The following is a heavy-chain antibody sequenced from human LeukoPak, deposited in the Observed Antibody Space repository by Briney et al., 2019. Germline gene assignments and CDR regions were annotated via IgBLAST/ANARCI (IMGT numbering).Heavy chain of an antibody. CDR1: GSIFTSDW. CDR2: IYPGDSDT. Sequence: GESLQISSEGSGSIFTSDWIAWVRQLPGKGREWMGIIYPGDSDTRYSPSFHRLIPISVDKSIRTAYLQWSSLKASDTAMYYCARFVSSDWKGVDYWGQGTLVSVSS. D-gene: IGHD6-19*01. V-gene: IGHV5-51*01. CDR3: ARFVSSDWKGVDY. J-gene: IGHJ4*02.